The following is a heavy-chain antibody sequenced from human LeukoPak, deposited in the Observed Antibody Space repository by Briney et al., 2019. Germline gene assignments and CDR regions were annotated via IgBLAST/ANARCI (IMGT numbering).Heavy chain of an antibody. CDR1: GYSISSGYY. J-gene: IGHJ4*02. Sequence: SETLSLTCTVSGYSISSGYYWGWIRQPPGKGLEWIGSIYHSGSTYYNPSLKSRVTISVDTSKNQFSLKLSSVTAADTAVYYCARGDYYGSGSYNYWGQGTLVTVSS. CDR2: IYHSGST. V-gene: IGHV4-38-2*02. D-gene: IGHD3-10*01. CDR3: ARGDYYGSGSYNY.